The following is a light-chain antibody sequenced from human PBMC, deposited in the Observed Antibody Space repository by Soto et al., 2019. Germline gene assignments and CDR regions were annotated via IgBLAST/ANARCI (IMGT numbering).Light chain of an antibody. CDR2: RAS. Sequence: IGLTRSPGTLSLSPGERAILAGRASQSVNSRSLAWYHQKPGQAPRLLIYRASRRATVIPDRFSGSGSGTDFPLTLSSLEPDDLAVYYCQQYGCTPETFGPGTKVEIK. CDR1: QSVNSRS. J-gene: IGKJ1*01. V-gene: IGKV3-20*01. CDR3: QQYGCTPET.